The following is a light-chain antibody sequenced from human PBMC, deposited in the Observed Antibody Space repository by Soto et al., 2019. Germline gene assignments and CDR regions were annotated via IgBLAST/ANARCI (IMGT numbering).Light chain of an antibody. V-gene: IGKV3-20*01. CDR1: QSVSSSY. J-gene: IGKJ4*01. CDR2: GAS. CDR3: QQSFSPLTFGGGTPQLT. Sequence: EIVFTQSPGTLALSPGERATLSCRASQSVSSSYLAWYQQKPGQAPRLLIYGASSRATGIPDRFSGSGSGTDFTLTISSLQPEDFATYYCQQSFSPLTFGGGTPQLTFGGGTKVDIK.